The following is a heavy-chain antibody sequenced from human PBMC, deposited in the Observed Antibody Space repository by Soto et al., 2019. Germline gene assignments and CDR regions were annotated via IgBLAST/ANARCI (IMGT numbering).Heavy chain of an antibody. CDR3: ARDRPVYYDFWSGYYKAYYYYGTDV. CDR2: ISYDGSNK. CDR1: VFTCRSYA. V-gene: IGHV3-30-3*01. J-gene: IGHJ6*02. Sequence: PGRSRRLLCAAAVFTCRSYAMHWVRQAPSKGLEWVAVISYDGSNKYYADSVKGRFTISRDNSKNTLYLQMNSLRAEDTAVYYCARDRPVYYDFWSGYYKAYYYYGTDVWGQGTTVTVSS. D-gene: IGHD3-3*01.